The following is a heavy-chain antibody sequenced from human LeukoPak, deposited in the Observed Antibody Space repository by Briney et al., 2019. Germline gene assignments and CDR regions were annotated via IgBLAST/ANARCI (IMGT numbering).Heavy chain of an antibody. D-gene: IGHD3-10*01. CDR1: GYTFTSYG. J-gene: IGHJ4*02. V-gene: IGHV1-18*01. CDR2: ISAYNGNT. CDR3: ARGVVPAMVRGSYQAPFDY. Sequence: ASVKVSCKASGYTFTSYGISWVRQAPGQGLEWMGWISAYNGNTNYAQKLQGRVTMTTDTSTITAYMELRSLRSDDTAVYYCARGVVPAMVRGSYQAPFDYWGQGTLVTVSS.